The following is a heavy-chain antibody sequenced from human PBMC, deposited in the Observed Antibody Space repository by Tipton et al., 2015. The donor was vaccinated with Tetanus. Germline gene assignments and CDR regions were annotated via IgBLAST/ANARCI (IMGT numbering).Heavy chain of an antibody. V-gene: IGHV1-69*06. CDR1: GDTFTSFA. CDR2: IIPIFGTA. CDR3: AKKDRSLFSPFGP. Sequence: QSGPEVKKPGSSLKVSCKASGDTFTSFAISWVRQAPGQGLEWMGGIIPIFGTAEYAQKFQGRLTITADKLTNTAYMELSSLTSDDSAFYYCAKKDRSLFSPFGPWGQGTLVTVSS. J-gene: IGHJ5*02.